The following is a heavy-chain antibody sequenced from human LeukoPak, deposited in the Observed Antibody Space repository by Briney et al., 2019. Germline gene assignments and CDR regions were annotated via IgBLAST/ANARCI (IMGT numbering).Heavy chain of an antibody. CDR1: GYSFTSYW. Sequence: GESLKISRKGSGYSFTSYWIDWVRQMPGKGLEWMGSIYPGDSDTRYSPSFQGQVTMSADKSISTAYLQWSSLKASDTATYYCAATGIVSTVDTFDIWGQGTMVTVSS. J-gene: IGHJ3*02. CDR3: AATGIVSTVDTFDI. CDR2: IYPGDSDT. D-gene: IGHD5-12*01. V-gene: IGHV5-51*01.